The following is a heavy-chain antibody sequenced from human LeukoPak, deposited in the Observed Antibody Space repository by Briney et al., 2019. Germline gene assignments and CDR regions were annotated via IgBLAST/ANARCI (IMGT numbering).Heavy chain of an antibody. CDR2: INLSGSNT. V-gene: IGHV1-46*01. CDR1: GYTFTSHY. D-gene: IGHD6-6*01. CDR3: AIACCSSSGALFDY. J-gene: IGHJ4*02. Sequence: ASVKVSRKASGYTFTSHYMHWVRQAPGQGLEWMGIINLSGSNTSYAQKFQGRVTMTRDMSTSTVYMELSSLRSEDTAVYYCAIACCSSSGALFDYWGQGTLVTVSS.